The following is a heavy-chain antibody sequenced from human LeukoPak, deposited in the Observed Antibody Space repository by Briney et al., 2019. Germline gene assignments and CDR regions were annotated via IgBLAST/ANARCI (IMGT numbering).Heavy chain of an antibody. V-gene: IGHV1-8*01. CDR3: ARDRGYCSSTSCYADDAFDI. D-gene: IGHD2-2*01. CDR1: GYTFTSYD. CDR2: MNPNSGNT. Sequence: WASVKVSCKASGYTFTSYDINWVRQATGQGLEWMGWMNPNSGNTGYAQKFQGRVTMTRNTSISTAYMELSRLRSDDPAVYYCARDRGYCSSTSCYADDAFDIWGQGTMVTVSS. J-gene: IGHJ3*02.